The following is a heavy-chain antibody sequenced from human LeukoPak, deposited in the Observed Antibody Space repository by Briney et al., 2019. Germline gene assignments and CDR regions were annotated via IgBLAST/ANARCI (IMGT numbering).Heavy chain of an antibody. CDR1: GFTFSSYA. D-gene: IGHD6-6*01. CDR3: ASQLAPRTGWFDP. CDR2: ISTNGGST. J-gene: IGHJ5*02. V-gene: IGHV3-64*01. Sequence: GGSLRLSCAASGFTFSSYAMHWVRQAPGKGLEHVSSISTNGGSTYYANSVKGRFTISRDNSKNTLYLQMGSLRAEDMAVYYCASQLAPRTGWFDPWGQGTLVTVSS.